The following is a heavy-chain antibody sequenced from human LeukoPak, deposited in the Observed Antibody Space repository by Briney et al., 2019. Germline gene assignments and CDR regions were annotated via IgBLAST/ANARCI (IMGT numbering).Heavy chain of an antibody. Sequence: GGSLRLSCAASGFTFSRYWMTWVRQAPGKGLEWVANIKEVGSENSYVESVKGRFTISRDNAKNSLYLQLNSLRAEDTAVYFCVRQRYSDYWGQGTLVTVSS. D-gene: IGHD1-1*01. CDR1: GFTFSRYW. V-gene: IGHV3-7*01. J-gene: IGHJ4*02. CDR2: IKEVGSEN. CDR3: VRQRYSDY.